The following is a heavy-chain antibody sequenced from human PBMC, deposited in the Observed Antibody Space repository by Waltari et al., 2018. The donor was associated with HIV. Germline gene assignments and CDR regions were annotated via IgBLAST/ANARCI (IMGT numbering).Heavy chain of an antibody. J-gene: IGHJ4*02. V-gene: IGHV1-69*01. CDR1: GGDFRSYT. D-gene: IGHD3-22*01. Sequence: QVKQVQSEGGVWKHGSSVKTSCKASGGDFRSYTMNWVRRVPGQGLEWMGGIIPIFDTTNYPQKWKGRVSIYADDHTATVYLELTGLKSEDAGIFYCVRDGGVYYDNRGYFGSFQYWGQGTSIIVSS. CDR3: VRDGGVYYDNRGYFGSFQY. CDR2: IIPIFDTT.